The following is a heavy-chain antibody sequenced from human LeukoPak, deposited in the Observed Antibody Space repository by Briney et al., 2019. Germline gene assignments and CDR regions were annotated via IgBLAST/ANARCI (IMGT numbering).Heavy chain of an antibody. CDR2: IYYSGST. J-gene: IGHJ3*02. CDR3: ARPVAGTVDAFDI. CDR1: GGSISTYY. D-gene: IGHD6-19*01. Sequence: PSETLSLTCTVSGGSISTYYWSWIRQPPGKGLEWIGYIYYSGSTNYNPSLKSRVTISVDTSKNQFSLKLSSVTAAGTAVFYCARPVAGTVDAFDIWGQGTMVTVSS. V-gene: IGHV4-59*08.